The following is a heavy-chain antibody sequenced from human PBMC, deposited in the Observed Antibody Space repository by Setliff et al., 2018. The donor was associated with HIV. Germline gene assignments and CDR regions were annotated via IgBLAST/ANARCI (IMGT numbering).Heavy chain of an antibody. Sequence: LSLSCAASGFTFSSYSMNWVRQSPGKGLEWVSYISGSGSRVDYADSVKGRFTVSRDNARSSLYLQVNSLRSDDTAVYYCARDLIWGFDYWGQGTPVTVSS. CDR1: GFTFSSYS. D-gene: IGHD3-16*01. V-gene: IGHV3-48*01. J-gene: IGHJ4*02. CDR3: ARDLIWGFDY. CDR2: ISGSGSRV.